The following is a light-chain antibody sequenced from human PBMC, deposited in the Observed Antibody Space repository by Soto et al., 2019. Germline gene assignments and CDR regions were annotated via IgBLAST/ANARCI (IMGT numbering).Light chain of an antibody. CDR3: PQYENYWT. J-gene: IGKJ1*01. V-gene: IGKV3-15*01. CDR1: QTVSRS. Sequence: EVVLTQSAATRSVSPCGAATLSCRASQTVSRSLAWYQQRPGQCPSLLIYGASTRATGVSDRLSRSGSGTEFPLTTSSLQPEDFGIYYCPQYENYWTFGQGTQVDIK. CDR2: GAS.